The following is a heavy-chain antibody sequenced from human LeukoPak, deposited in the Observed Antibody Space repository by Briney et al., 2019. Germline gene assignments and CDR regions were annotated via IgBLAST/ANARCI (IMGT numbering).Heavy chain of an antibody. D-gene: IGHD3-10*01. CDR3: ARDMVRGVQNWFDP. CDR2: ISSSSSYI. CDR1: GFTFSSYS. V-gene: IGHV3-21*01. Sequence: KAGGSLRLSCAASGFTFSSYSMNCVRQTPGKGLEWVSSISSSSSYIYYADSVKGRFTISRDNAKNSLYLQMNSLRAEDTAVYYCARDMVRGVQNWFDPWGQGTLVTVSS. J-gene: IGHJ5*02.